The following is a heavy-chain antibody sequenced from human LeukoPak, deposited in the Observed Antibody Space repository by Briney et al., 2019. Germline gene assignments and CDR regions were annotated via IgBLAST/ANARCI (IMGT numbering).Heavy chain of an antibody. J-gene: IGHJ6*02. D-gene: IGHD2-15*01. CDR3: ARGGYCSGGSCYKYYYGMDV. CDR1: GGSITSNTYY. Sequence: SETLSLTCSVSGGSITSNTYYWGWVRQPPGKGLEWIGNIYYSGTTYYNPSLKSRVTISVDTSKNQFSLKLSSVTAADTAVYYCARGGYCSGGSCYKYYYGMDVWGQGTTVTVSS. V-gene: IGHV4-39*07. CDR2: IYYSGTT.